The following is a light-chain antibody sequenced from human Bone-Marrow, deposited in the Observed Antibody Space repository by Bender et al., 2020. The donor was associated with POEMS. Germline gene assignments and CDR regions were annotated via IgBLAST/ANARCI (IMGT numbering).Light chain of an antibody. V-gene: IGLV1-47*01. J-gene: IGLJ2*01. CDR1: SSNIGSNY. Sequence: QSVLTQPPSASGTPGQRVTISCSGSSSNIGSNYVYWYQQFPGTAPKLLIQRSNQRPSGVPDRFSGSMSGTSASLAISGLHSEDEADYYCVAWDDTLNGWVFGGGTKLTVL. CDR2: RSN. CDR3: VAWDDTLNGWV.